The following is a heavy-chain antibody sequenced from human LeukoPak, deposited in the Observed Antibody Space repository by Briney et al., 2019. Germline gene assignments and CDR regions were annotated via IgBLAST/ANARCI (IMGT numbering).Heavy chain of an antibody. J-gene: IGHJ6*03. Sequence: SETLSLTCTVSGGSISSSSYYWGWIPQPPGKGLEWIGSLYYSGSTYYNPSLKSRVTISVDTSKNQFSLKLSSVTAADTAVYYCARLRYCSSTSCGYYKDVWGKGTTVTVSS. CDR1: GGSISSSSYY. CDR3: ARLRYCSSTSCGYYKDV. CDR2: LYYSGST. D-gene: IGHD2-2*01. V-gene: IGHV4-39*01.